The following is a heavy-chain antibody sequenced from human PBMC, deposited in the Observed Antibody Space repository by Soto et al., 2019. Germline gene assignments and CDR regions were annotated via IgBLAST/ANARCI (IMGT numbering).Heavy chain of an antibody. CDR3: AAGYYDLKVDFDY. V-gene: IGHV1-58*01. Sequence: SSFRVPFKASGFTFTISALQWVRQARGQRLDGIGCIVVGSGNTNYAQKFQEGVTITRDMSTRTEYMELSSLRSEDTAVYYCAAGYYDLKVDFDYWGQGTLVNVSS. D-gene: IGHD3-3*01. CDR2: IVVGSGNT. CDR1: GFTFTISA. J-gene: IGHJ4*02.